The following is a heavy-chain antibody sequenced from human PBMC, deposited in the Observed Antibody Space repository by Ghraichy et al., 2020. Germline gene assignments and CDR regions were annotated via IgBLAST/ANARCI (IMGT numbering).Heavy chain of an antibody. CDR3: ATSTGSGSYPKFDY. CDR1: GFTVSSNY. J-gene: IGHJ4*02. D-gene: IGHD1-26*01. CDR2: IYSGGST. Sequence: GGSLRLSCAASGFTVSSNYMSWVRQAPGKGLEWVSVIYSGGSTYYADSVKGRFTISRDNSKNTLYLQMNSLRAEDTAVYYCATSTGSGSYPKFDYWGQGTLVTVSS. V-gene: IGHV3-53*01.